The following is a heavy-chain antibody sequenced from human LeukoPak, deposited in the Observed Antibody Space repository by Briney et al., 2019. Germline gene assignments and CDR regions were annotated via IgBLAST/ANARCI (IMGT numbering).Heavy chain of an antibody. Sequence: GGSLRLSCAASGFTFSSYSMNWVRQAPGKGLEWVSSITSSSTYIYYADSVKGRFTISRDNAKNSLYLQMNSLRAEDTAVYYCARDSSIQSLDPWGQGTLVTISS. J-gene: IGHJ5*02. CDR2: ITSSSTYI. CDR1: GFTFSSYS. V-gene: IGHV3-21*01. D-gene: IGHD5-18*01. CDR3: ARDSSIQSLDP.